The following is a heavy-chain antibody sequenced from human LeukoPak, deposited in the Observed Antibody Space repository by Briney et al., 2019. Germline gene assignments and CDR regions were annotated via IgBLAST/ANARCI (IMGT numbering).Heavy chain of an antibody. CDR1: GFAFGSEA. CDR3: AKDDGGSFGKRPLEY. D-gene: IGHD1-26*01. J-gene: IGHJ4*02. V-gene: IGHV3-23*01. Sequence: GGSLRLSCAVSGFAFGSEAMSWVRQSPARGLEWVASISPGGGTTYYADYVKGRFTISRDNSKNMLYLQMNSLRAEDTAVYYCAKDDGGSFGKRPLEYWGQGTLVTVSS. CDR2: ISPGGGTT.